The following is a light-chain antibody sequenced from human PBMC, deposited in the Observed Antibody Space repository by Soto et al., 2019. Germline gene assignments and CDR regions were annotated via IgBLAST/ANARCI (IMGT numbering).Light chain of an antibody. CDR1: QSLVYSDGYAY. J-gene: IGKJ1*01. Sequence: DVVMTQSPLSLPVTPGQPASISCRSSQSLVYSDGYAYVNWFHQRPGQSPRRLIYKDSKLDSGVPDRFSGSGSGTDFTLQINRVEAEDVGIYYCMQATHWPHTFGRGTRVEIK. CDR2: KDS. CDR3: MQATHWPHT. V-gene: IGKV2-30*01.